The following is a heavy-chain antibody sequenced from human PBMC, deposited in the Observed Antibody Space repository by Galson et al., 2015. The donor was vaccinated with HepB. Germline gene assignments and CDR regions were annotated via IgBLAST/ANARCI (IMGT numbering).Heavy chain of an antibody. D-gene: IGHD2-2*01. V-gene: IGHV3-30*18. J-gene: IGHJ4*02. CDR2: ISYDGTNK. CDR1: GFRFSDYG. CDR3: VKGFRPGGD. Sequence: LRLSCAASGFRFSDYGIYWVRQAPGKGLEWVSVISYDGTNKYYADSVKGRFTISRDNSKNTVYLQMNSLRPEDTAVYYCVKGFRPGGDWGQGTLVIVSS.